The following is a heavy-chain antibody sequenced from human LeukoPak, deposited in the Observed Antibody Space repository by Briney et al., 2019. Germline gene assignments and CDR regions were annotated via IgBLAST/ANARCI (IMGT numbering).Heavy chain of an antibody. CDR2: ISWNSGSI. CDR3: AKDGYVY. Sequence: GGSLRLSCAASGFTFDDYAMHWVRQAPGKGLEWVSGISWNSGSIGYADSVKGRFTISRDNAKNSLYLQMNSLRAEDTALYYRAKDGYVYWGQGTLVTVSS. CDR1: GFTFDDYA. D-gene: IGHD5-12*01. J-gene: IGHJ4*02. V-gene: IGHV3-9*01.